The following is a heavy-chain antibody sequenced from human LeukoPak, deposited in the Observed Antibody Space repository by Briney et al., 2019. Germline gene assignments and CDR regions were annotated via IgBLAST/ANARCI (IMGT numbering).Heavy chain of an antibody. CDR2: IIPIFGTA. CDR1: GGTFSSYA. V-gene: IGHV1-69*05. D-gene: IGHD3-10*01. Sequence: SVKVSCKASGGTFSSYAISWVRQAPGQGLEWMGRIIPIFGTANYAQKFQGRVTITTDESTSTTYMVLSSLRSEDTAVYYCARDGSRGDFDYWGQGTLVTVSS. CDR3: ARDGSRGDFDY. J-gene: IGHJ4*02.